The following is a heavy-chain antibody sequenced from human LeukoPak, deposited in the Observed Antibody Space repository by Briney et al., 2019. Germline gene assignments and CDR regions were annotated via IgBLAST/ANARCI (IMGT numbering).Heavy chain of an antibody. J-gene: IGHJ6*02. CDR3: ARNRNYYDSSGYYYYYRGLDV. V-gene: IGHV3-7*01. D-gene: IGHD3-22*01. Sequence: GGSLRLSCVASGFTFSSYWMSWVRQAPGKGLEWVANIEQDGSENYYVDSVKGRFTISRDNARNSLYLQMNSLRVEDTAVYYCARNRNYYDSSGYYYYYRGLDVWGQGTTVTVSS. CDR2: IEQDGSEN. CDR1: GFTFSSYW.